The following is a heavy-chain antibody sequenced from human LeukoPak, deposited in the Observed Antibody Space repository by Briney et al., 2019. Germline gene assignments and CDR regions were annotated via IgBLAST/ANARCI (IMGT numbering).Heavy chain of an antibody. J-gene: IGHJ4*02. V-gene: IGHV4-61*02. Sequence: TTSETLSLTCTVSGGSISSGSYYWSWIRQPAGKGLEWIGRIYTSGSTNYNPSLKSRVTISVDTSKNQFSLKLSSVTAADTAVYYCAREDSSGWPNRYYFDYWGQGTLVTVSS. D-gene: IGHD6-19*01. CDR3: AREDSSGWPNRYYFDY. CDR1: GGSISSGSYY. CDR2: IYTSGST.